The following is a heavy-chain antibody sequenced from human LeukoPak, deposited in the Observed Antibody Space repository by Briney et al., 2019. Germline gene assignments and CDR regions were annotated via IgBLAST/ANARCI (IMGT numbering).Heavy chain of an antibody. CDR2: IYYSGST. CDR3: ASFSPLYYGSGSSSRNDAFDI. Sequence: PSQTLSLTCTVSGGSISSGDYYWSWIRQPPGKGLEWIGYIYYSGSTYYNPSLKSRVTISVDTSKNQFSLKLSSVTAADTAVYYCASFSPLYYGSGSSSRNDAFDIWGQGTMVTVSS. J-gene: IGHJ3*02. CDR1: GGSISSGDYY. D-gene: IGHD3-10*01. V-gene: IGHV4-30-4*01.